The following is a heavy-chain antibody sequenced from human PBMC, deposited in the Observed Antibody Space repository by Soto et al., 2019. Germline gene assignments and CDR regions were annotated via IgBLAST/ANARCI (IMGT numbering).Heavy chain of an antibody. J-gene: IGHJ6*02. Sequence: SETLSLTCVVYGGSFSGYYWIWIRRPPGKGLEWIGEIHHSGSTNYNPSLKSRVTISVDTSKNQFSLKLSSVTAADTAVYYCARAEPYDFWSGSDYYYGMDVWGQGTTVTVSS. V-gene: IGHV4-34*01. CDR3: ARAEPYDFWSGSDYYYGMDV. CDR2: IHHSGST. CDR1: GGSFSGYY. D-gene: IGHD3-3*01.